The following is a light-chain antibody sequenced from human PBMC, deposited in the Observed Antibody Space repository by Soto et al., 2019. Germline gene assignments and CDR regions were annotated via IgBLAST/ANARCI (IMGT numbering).Light chain of an antibody. V-gene: IGKV1-5*03. CDR2: KAS. J-gene: IGKJ4*01. CDR1: QSISSW. CDR3: QQYDSYPLT. Sequence: DIQMTQSPSTLSASVGDRVTITCRASQSISSWLAWYQQKPGKAPNLLIYKASTLESGGPSRFSGSGSGTEFTLTVSSLQPDDFATYYCQQYDSYPLTFGGGTKVDIK.